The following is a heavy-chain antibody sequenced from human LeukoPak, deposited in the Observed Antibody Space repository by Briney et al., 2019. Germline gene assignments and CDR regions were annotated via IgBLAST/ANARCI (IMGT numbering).Heavy chain of an antibody. V-gene: IGHV4-31*03. CDR1: GGSISSGGYY. CDR2: IYYSGST. CDR3: ARGSRGKESLDY. D-gene: IGHD5-12*01. Sequence: SETLSLTCTVSGGSISSGGYYWSWIRQHPGKGLEWIGYIYYSGSTYYNPSLKSRVTISVDTSKNQFSLKLSSVTAADTAVYYCARGSRGKESLDYWGQGTLVTVSS. J-gene: IGHJ4*02.